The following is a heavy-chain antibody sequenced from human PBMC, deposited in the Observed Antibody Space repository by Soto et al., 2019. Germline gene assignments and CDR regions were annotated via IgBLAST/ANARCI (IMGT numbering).Heavy chain of an antibody. CDR3: AKDRLVVVVAATYLAY. V-gene: IGHV3-53*01. J-gene: IGHJ4*02. Sequence: GGSLRLSCAASGFTVSSKYMSWVRQAPGKGLEWVSLIQSGGPTYYADSVKGRFTISRDNSKNTLYLQMNSLRAEDTAVYYCAKDRLVVVVAATYLAYWGQGTLVTVSS. CDR1: GFTVSSKY. CDR2: IQSGGPT. D-gene: IGHD2-15*01.